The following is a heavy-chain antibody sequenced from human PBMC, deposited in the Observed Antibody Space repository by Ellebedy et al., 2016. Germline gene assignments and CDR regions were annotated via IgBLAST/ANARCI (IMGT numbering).Heavy chain of an antibody. V-gene: IGHV3-7*03. CDR1: GSTFSTFW. D-gene: IGHD2-21*01. Sequence: GGSLRLSCAASGSTFSTFWMTWFRQAPGKGLEWVASIKQDGSQKDYVDSVKGRFTISRDNARNSLYLQMNSLRAEDTVMYYCAKGSGWLCDYWGQGILVTVSS. CDR2: IKQDGSQK. J-gene: IGHJ4*02. CDR3: AKGSGWLCDY.